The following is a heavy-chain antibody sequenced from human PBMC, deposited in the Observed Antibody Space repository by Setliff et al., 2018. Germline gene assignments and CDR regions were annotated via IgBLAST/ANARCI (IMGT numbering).Heavy chain of an antibody. CDR2: INPNSGGT. CDR3: ARGEAMIVEQTDFDY. J-gene: IGHJ4*02. CDR1: GYTFTGYY. D-gene: IGHD3-22*01. Sequence: ASVKVSCKASGYTFTGYYMHWVRQAPGQGLEWMGWINPNSGGTNYAQKFQGWVTMTRDTSISTAHMELSRLRSDDTAVYYCARGEAMIVEQTDFDYWGQGTLVTVSS. V-gene: IGHV1-2*04.